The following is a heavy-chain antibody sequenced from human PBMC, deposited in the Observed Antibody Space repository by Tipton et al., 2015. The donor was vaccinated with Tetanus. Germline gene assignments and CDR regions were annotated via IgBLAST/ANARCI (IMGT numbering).Heavy chain of an antibody. D-gene: IGHD3-3*01. CDR3: ARIHDFWSGYLDF. J-gene: IGHJ4*02. Sequence: TLSLTCTVSGGSVSSGSYYWAWIRQPPGKGLEYIGYILYGGSTHYSPSLKSRVTVSADPSKNQFSLKLSSVTAADTAVYYCARIHDFWSGYLDFWGQGTLVTVSS. CDR1: GGSVSSGSYY. V-gene: IGHV4-61*01. CDR2: ILYGGST.